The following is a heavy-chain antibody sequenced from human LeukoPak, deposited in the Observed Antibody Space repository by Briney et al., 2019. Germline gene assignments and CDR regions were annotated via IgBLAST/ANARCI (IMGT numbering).Heavy chain of an antibody. CDR3: AREGYCSSTSCYYYYGMDV. CDR2: IYYSGST. V-gene: IGHV4-59*01. CDR1: GGSISSYY. J-gene: IGHJ6*02. Sequence: SETLSLTCTVSGGSISSYYWSWIRQPPGKGLEWIGYIYYSGSTNYNPSLKSRVTISVDTSKNQFSLRLSSVTAADTAVYYCAREGYCSSTSCYYYYGMDVWGQGTTVTVSS. D-gene: IGHD2-2*01.